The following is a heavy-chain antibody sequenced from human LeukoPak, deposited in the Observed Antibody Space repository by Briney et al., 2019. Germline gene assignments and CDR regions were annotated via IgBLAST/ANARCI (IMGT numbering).Heavy chain of an antibody. CDR2: IWYDGSNK. J-gene: IGHJ4*02. CDR1: GFTYSSYG. V-gene: IGHV3-33*06. Sequence: GGSLRLSCAASGFTYSSYGMHWVRQAPGKGLEWVAVIWYDGSNKYYADSVKGRFTISRDNSKNTLYLQMNSLRAEDTAVYYCAKDPFRYSSGWTVYSDYWGQGTLVTVSS. CDR3: AKDPFRYSSGWTVYSDY. D-gene: IGHD6-19*01.